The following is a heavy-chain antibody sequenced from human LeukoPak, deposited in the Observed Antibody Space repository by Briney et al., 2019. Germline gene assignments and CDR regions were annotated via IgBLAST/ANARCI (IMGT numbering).Heavy chain of an antibody. CDR1: GYTFTSYD. CDR3: ARDPRPYCSSTSCYVGDY. Sequence: GASVKVSCKASGYTFTSYDINWVRQATGQGLEWMGWISAYNGDTKYVQKFQGRVTMTTDTSTSTAYMELRSLRSDDTAVYYCARDPRPYCSSTSCYVGDYWGQGTLVTVSS. D-gene: IGHD2-2*01. J-gene: IGHJ4*02. V-gene: IGHV1-18*01. CDR2: ISAYNGDT.